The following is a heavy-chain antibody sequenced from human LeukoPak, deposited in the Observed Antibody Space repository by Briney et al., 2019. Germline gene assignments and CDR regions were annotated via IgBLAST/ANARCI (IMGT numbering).Heavy chain of an antibody. D-gene: IGHD3-9*01. CDR2: VSYDATNE. CDR1: GFTFSSYA. J-gene: IGHJ4*02. Sequence: GRSLTLSCAASGFTFSSYAMHWVRQAPGKGLEWVAVVSYDATNEFYADAVKGRFTISRDNSKNTLYLQMNSLRVEDTAVYYCARTDGVRYSDWLSPSDYWGQGTLVTVSS. CDR3: ARTDGVRYSDWLSPSDY. V-gene: IGHV3-30-3*01.